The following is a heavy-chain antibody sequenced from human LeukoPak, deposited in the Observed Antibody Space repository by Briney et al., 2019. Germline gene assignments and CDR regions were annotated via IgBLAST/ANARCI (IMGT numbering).Heavy chain of an antibody. CDR1: GGSISSSSYY. J-gene: IGHJ5*02. D-gene: IGHD2-21*02. CDR2: IYYSGST. V-gene: IGHV4-39*02. CDR3: ARERVWRYCGGDSCGWFDP. Sequence: SETLSLTCTVSGGSISSSSYYWGWIRQPPGKGLEWIGSIYYSGSTYYNPSLKSRVTISVDTSKNQFSLKLSSVTAADTAVYYCARERVWRYCGGDSCGWFDPWGQGTLVTVSS.